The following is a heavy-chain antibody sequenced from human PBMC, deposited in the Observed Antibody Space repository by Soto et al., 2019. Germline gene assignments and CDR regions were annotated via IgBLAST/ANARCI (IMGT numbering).Heavy chain of an antibody. CDR2: IYYSGST. Sequence: PSETLSLTCTVSGGSISSYYWSWIRQPPGKGLEWIGYIYYSGSTNYNPSLKSRVTISVDTSKNQFSLKLSSVTAADTAVYYCASAGYSGYDLDYWGQGTLVTVSS. D-gene: IGHD5-12*01. J-gene: IGHJ4*02. V-gene: IGHV4-59*01. CDR1: GGSISSYY. CDR3: ASAGYSGYDLDY.